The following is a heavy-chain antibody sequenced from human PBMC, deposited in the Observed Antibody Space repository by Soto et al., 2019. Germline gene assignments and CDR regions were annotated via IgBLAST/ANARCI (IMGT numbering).Heavy chain of an antibody. Sequence: SGPTLVNPTRTLTLTWTCSGFSVKTSGVGVGWIRQPPGKTLEWLALIYWNDFKRYTPSLESRLTITKDTSKNRVVLTVTNVDPADTATYYCAHSRGYNGYEGPPLYEMDVWGQGTTVTVSS. CDR2: IYWNDFK. CDR1: GFSVKTSGVG. CDR3: AHSRGYNGYEGPPLYEMDV. V-gene: IGHV2-5*01. J-gene: IGHJ6*02. D-gene: IGHD5-12*01.